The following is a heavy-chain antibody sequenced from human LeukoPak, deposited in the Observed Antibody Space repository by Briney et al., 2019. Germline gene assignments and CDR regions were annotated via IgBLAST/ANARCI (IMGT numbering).Heavy chain of an antibody. Sequence: PGGSLRLSCAASGFTFSSYAMHWVRQAPGKGLEWVAVISYDGSNKYYADSVKGRFTISRDNSKNTLYLQMNSLRAEDTAVYYCARIGLVRGVVDYRGQGTLVTVSS. V-gene: IGHV3-30-3*01. J-gene: IGHJ4*02. CDR3: ARIGLVRGVVDY. D-gene: IGHD3-10*01. CDR2: ISYDGSNK. CDR1: GFTFSSYA.